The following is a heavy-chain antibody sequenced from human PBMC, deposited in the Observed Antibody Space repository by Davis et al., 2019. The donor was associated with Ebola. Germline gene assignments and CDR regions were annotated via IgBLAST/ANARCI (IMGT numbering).Heavy chain of an antibody. D-gene: IGHD5-18*01. V-gene: IGHV4-39*01. Sequence: SETLSLTCTVSGGSISSTNYYWGWVRQPPGKGLEWIGSFSYRGSTYYNPSLESRVSISVDTSKNRFSLNLSSVTAADTAVYYCARRDRGYSYGFEYWGQGTLVTVSS. CDR1: GGSISSTNYY. J-gene: IGHJ4*02. CDR2: FSYRGST. CDR3: ARRDRGYSYGFEY.